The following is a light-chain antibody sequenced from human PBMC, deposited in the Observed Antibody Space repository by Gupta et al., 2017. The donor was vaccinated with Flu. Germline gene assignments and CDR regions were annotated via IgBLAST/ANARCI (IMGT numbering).Light chain of an antibody. CDR3: SSYPTTSTLV. V-gene: IGLV2-14*01. Sequence: QQYPGKAPNLIIYEVSYRPSRVSNRFSGSKSGNTASLTISGLQADAEADYYCSSYPTTSTLVFGTGTKVTVL. J-gene: IGLJ1*01. CDR2: EVS.